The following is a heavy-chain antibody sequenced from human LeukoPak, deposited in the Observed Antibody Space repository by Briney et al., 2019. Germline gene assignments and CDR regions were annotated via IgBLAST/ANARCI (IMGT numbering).Heavy chain of an antibody. D-gene: IGHD2-8*01. CDR1: GYTFSNFG. CDR3: ARGLTGMMDSDH. CDR2: INTYNERT. V-gene: IGHV1-18*01. Sequence: GASVKVSCKAAGYTFSNFGISWVRQAPGQGLEWMGWINTYNERTNYAEKFQGRVSVTTDTSTSTAYMEVRSLRSDDTAVYYCARGLTGMMDSDHWGQGTLVTVSS. J-gene: IGHJ4*02.